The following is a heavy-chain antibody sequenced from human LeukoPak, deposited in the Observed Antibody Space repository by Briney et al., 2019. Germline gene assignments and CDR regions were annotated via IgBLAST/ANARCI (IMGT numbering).Heavy chain of an antibody. V-gene: IGHV1-8*01. CDR3: ARYERGYCSGGSCYSTDY. D-gene: IGHD2-15*01. CDR2: MNPNSGNT. CDR1: GYTFTSYD. J-gene: IGHJ4*02. Sequence: ASVKVSCKASGYTFTSYDINWVRQATGQGLEWMGWMNPNSGNTGYAQKFQGRVTMTRNTSISTAYMELSSLRSDDTAVYYCARYERGYCSGGSCYSTDYWGQGTLVTVSS.